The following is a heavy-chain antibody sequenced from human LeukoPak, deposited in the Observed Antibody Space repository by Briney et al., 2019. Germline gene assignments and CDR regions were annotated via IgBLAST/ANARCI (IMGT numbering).Heavy chain of an antibody. CDR1: GGSISSNSYY. CDR3: ARAPLEDSRARYYFDY. V-gene: IGHV4-39*07. J-gene: IGHJ4*02. CDR2: IYYSGST. D-gene: IGHD3-22*01. Sequence: SETLSLTCAVSGGSISSNSYYWGWIRQPPGKGLEWIGSIYYSGSTYYNPSLKSRVTISVDTSKNQFSLKLSSVTAADTAVYYCARAPLEDSRARYYFDYWGQGTLVTVSS.